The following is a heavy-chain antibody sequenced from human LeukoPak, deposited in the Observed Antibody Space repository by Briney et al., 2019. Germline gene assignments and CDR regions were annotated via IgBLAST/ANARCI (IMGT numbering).Heavy chain of an antibody. CDR2: INHSGST. CDR1: GGSFSGYH. V-gene: IGHV4-34*01. J-gene: IGHJ4*02. CDR3: AKSITMVRGVHDY. Sequence: PSETLSLTCAVYGGSFSGYHWSWIRQPPGKGLEWIGEINHSGSTNYNPSLKSRVTISVDTSKNQFSLKLSSVTAADTAVYYCAKSITMVRGVHDYWGQGTLVTVSS. D-gene: IGHD3-10*01.